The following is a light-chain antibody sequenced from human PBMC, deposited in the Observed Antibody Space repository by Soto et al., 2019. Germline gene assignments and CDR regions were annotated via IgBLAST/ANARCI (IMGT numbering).Light chain of an antibody. CDR3: SSFTSSGTQV. Sequence: QSALTQPASVCGSPGQSITISCTGTSSDVGGYNYVSWYQQHPGKAPKLMIYEVSNRPSGVSNRFSGSKSGNTASLTISGLQAEDEADYYCSSFTSSGTQVFGTGTKVTVL. J-gene: IGLJ1*01. V-gene: IGLV2-14*01. CDR1: SSDVGGYNY. CDR2: EVS.